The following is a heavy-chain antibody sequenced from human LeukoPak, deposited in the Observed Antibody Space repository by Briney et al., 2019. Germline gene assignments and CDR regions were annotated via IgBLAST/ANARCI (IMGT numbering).Heavy chain of an antibody. CDR3: VGGGQWLAFDY. D-gene: IGHD6-19*01. CDR2: IHYSRTT. J-gene: IGHJ4*02. V-gene: IGHV4-59*03. Sequence: SETLSLTCTVSGGSINAYYWSWIRQPPGKGLEWIGYIHYSRTTEYNPSLKSRVTISIDTSKNQFSLKLTSVTAADTAVYYCVGGGQWLAFDYWGQGTLVTDSS. CDR1: GGSINAYY.